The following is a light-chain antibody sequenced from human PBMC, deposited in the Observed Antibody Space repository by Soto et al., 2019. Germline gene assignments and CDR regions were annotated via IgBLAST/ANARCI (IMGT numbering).Light chain of an antibody. CDR1: QMVKNY. V-gene: IGKV3-20*01. CDR2: GAS. J-gene: IGKJ1*01. Sequence: EIVLTQSPGTLSLSPGERATLSGRPSQMVKNYLAWYQQKPGQAPRLLIYGASSRATGIPDRFSGSGSGTDFTLTISRLESEDFAVYYCQKYGDSRAFGQGTKVEIK. CDR3: QKYGDSRA.